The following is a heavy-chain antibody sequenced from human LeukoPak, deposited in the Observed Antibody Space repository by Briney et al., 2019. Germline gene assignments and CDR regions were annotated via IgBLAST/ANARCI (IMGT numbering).Heavy chain of an antibody. CDR2: IDPSDSYT. CDR1: GYSLTSYW. CDR3: ATFGYSYGVDY. V-gene: IGHV5-10-1*01. J-gene: IGHJ4*02. D-gene: IGHD5-18*01. Sequence: GASLQISCKGSGYSLTSYWISWVRQMPGKGLEWMGRIDPSDSYTNYSPSFQGHVTISADKSISTAYLQWSSLKASDTAMYYCATFGYSYGVDYWGQGTLVTVSS.